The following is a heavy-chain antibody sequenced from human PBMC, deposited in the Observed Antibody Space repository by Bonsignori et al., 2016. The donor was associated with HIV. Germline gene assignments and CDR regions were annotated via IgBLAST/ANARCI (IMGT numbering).Heavy chain of an antibody. J-gene: IGHJ4*02. Sequence: GGSLRLSCAASGFTFSSYEMNWVRQAPGKGLEWVSYISSSGSTIYYADSVKGRFTISRDNAKNSLYLQMNSLRAEDTAVYYCARSFTIFNPLDYWGQGTLVTVSS. V-gene: IGHV3-48*03. CDR2: ISSSGSTI. D-gene: IGHD3-3*01. CDR3: ARSFTIFNPLDY. CDR1: GFTFSSYE.